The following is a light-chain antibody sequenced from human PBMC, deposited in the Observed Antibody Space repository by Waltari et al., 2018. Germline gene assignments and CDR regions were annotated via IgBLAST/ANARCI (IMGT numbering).Light chain of an antibody. Sequence: DIQMTQSPSTLSASVGDRVTITCRASQSISSWLAWYQQKPGTAPKLLIYKASTLESGVPSRFSGSAAGTPFTLTISSLQPDDFATYYCQQYHSYSLTFGGGTKVEIK. CDR1: QSISSW. CDR2: KAS. J-gene: IGKJ4*01. CDR3: QQYHSYSLT. V-gene: IGKV1-5*03.